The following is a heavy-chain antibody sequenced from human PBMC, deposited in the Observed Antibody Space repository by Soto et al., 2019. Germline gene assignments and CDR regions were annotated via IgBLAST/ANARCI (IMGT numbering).Heavy chain of an antibody. D-gene: IGHD3-3*01. CDR2: INHSGST. CDR3: ARVSRITIFGVVIQYYYYAMDV. Sequence: SETLSLTCAVYGGSFSGYYWSWIRQPPGKELERIGEINHSGSTNYNPSLKSRVTISVDTSKNQFSLKLSSVTAADTAVYYCARVSRITIFGVVIQYYYYAMDVWSQGTSVTVSS. V-gene: IGHV4-34*01. CDR1: GGSFSGYY. J-gene: IGHJ6*02.